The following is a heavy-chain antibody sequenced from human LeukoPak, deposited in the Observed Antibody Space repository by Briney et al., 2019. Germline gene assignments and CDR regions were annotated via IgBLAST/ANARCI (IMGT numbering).Heavy chain of an antibody. CDR3: ARGGVYCGGDCYPDY. D-gene: IGHD2-21*02. J-gene: IGHJ4*02. Sequence: GGSLRLSCAASGFIFSSYSMNWVRQAPGKGLEWVSSISSSSSYIYYADSVKGRFTISRDNAKNSLYLQMNSLRAEDTAVYYCARGGVYCGGDCYPDYWGQGTLVTVSS. CDR1: GFIFSSYS. V-gene: IGHV3-21*01. CDR2: ISSSSSYI.